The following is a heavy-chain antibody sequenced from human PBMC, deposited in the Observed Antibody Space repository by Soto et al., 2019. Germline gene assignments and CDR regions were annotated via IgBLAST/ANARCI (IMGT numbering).Heavy chain of an antibody. Sequence: GGSLRLSCAVSGFTFNSYAMHWVRQAPGKGLEWVAVVSYDGSNKYYADSVKGRFTISRDNSKNTLYLQVNSLRAEDTAVYYCTRDFSRFTDFDYWGQGTLVTVSS. CDR1: GFTFNSYA. D-gene: IGHD4-4*01. CDR3: TRDFSRFTDFDY. J-gene: IGHJ4*02. V-gene: IGHV3-30-3*01. CDR2: VSYDGSNK.